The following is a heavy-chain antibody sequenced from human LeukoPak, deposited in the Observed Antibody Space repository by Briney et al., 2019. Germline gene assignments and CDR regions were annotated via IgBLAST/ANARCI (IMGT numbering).Heavy chain of an antibody. J-gene: IGHJ6*03. CDR2: MNPNSGNT. CDR1: GYTFTSYD. V-gene: IGHV1-8*03. D-gene: IGHD3-10*01. CDR3: ARVGGGYYYGSGSYLSLNYYYMDV. Sequence: GASAKVSCKASGYTFTSYDINWVRQATGQGLEWMGWMNPNSGNTGYAQKFQGRVTITRNTSISTAYLELSSLRSEDTAVYYWARVGGGYYYGSGSYLSLNYYYMDVWGKGTTVTVSS.